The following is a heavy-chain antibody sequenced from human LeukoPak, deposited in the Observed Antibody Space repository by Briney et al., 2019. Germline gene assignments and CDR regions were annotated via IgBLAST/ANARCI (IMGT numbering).Heavy chain of an antibody. D-gene: IGHD3-22*01. Sequence: PGGSLRLSCAAPGFTFSSYGMHWVRQAPGEGLEWVAVISYDGSNKYYADSVKGRFTISRDNSKNTLYLQMNSLRAEDTAVYYCAKDLDSSGPDFDYWGQGTLVTVSS. V-gene: IGHV3-30*18. CDR2: ISYDGSNK. CDR3: AKDLDSSGPDFDY. CDR1: GFTFSSYG. J-gene: IGHJ4*02.